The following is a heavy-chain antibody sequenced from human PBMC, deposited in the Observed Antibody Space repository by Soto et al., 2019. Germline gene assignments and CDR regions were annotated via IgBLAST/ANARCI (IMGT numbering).Heavy chain of an antibody. CDR1: GGSISSDY. Sequence: PSETLSLTCTVSGGSISSDYWNWIRQPPGKGLEWIGYIHSGSTTYSASLRSRVTISVDTSKNQFSLKLSSVSAADTAVYYCARHMRDIVVVVVALTPFDYWGQGTLVTVSS. CDR2: IHSGST. J-gene: IGHJ4*02. CDR3: ARHMRDIVVVVVALTPFDY. V-gene: IGHV4-59*08. D-gene: IGHD2-15*01.